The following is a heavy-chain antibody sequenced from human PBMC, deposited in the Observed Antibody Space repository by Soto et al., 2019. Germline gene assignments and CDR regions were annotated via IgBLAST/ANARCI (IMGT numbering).Heavy chain of an antibody. Sequence: GESLKISCQGTGYNFVTQWIGWVRQVPGEGLEWMGIIYPGTSETLYSPAFQGLVIISVDKSISTTYLQWTTLRVEDTAIYYCAKDYSSWSTHRFFDSWGQGTLVTVSS. D-gene: IGHD6-13*01. CDR3: AKDYSSWSTHRFFDS. J-gene: IGHJ4*02. V-gene: IGHV5-51*01. CDR1: GYNFVTQW. CDR2: IYPGTSET.